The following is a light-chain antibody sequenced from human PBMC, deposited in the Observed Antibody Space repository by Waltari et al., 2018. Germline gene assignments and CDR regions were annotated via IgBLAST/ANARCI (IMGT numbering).Light chain of an antibody. Sequence: SYELTQPPSVSVSPGQTASITCSGDTLGDKYACWYQQKPGQSPVLVIYQDTKRPSGVPEPIPGPNSGKTATLTLRGTQAFDWADYYCQAWGSSTLMFGGGTKLAGL. J-gene: IGLJ3*02. CDR2: QDT. V-gene: IGLV3-1*01. CDR1: TLGDKY. CDR3: QAWGSSTLM.